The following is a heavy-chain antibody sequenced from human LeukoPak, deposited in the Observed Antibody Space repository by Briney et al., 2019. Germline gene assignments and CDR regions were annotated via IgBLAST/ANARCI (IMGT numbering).Heavy chain of an antibody. CDR3: AKNRGAGSHYYYHMNV. J-gene: IGHJ6*03. Sequence: GGSLRLSCAASGFSVSNNYMNWVRQAPGKGLEWVSVIYDDGRSFFADSVKGRFTISRDNSKNTLYLQMTSLRAEDTAVYYCAKNRGAGSHYYYHMNVWGKGTTVTVSS. D-gene: IGHD1-26*01. CDR2: IYDDGRS. CDR1: GFSVSNNY. V-gene: IGHV3-53*01.